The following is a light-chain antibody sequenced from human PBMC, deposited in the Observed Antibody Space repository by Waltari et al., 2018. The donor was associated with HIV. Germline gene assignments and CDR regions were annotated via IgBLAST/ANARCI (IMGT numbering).Light chain of an antibody. Sequence: QSVLTQPPSASGTPGQRVTISCSGSSSNIGSNYVYWYQQLPGTAPKLLIYRNNQWPSGVPDRFSGSKAVTSASLAISGLRSEDEAVYYCAAWDDSLSGPGVFGGGTKLTVL. CDR2: RNN. CDR3: AAWDDSLSGPGV. CDR1: SSNIGSNY. V-gene: IGLV1-47*01. J-gene: IGLJ3*02.